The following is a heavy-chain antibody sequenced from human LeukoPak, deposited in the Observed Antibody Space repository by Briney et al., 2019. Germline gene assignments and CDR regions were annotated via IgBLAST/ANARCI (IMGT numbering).Heavy chain of an antibody. CDR3: ARSTGGWDNYYYYGMDV. Sequence: ASVKVSCKASGFTFTSYDFNWVRQATGQGLEWMGWMNPNSGNTGYAQKFQGRVTMTRNTSISTAYMELSSLRSEDTAVYYCARSTGGWDNYYYYGMDVWGQGTTVTVSS. J-gene: IGHJ6*02. CDR1: GFTFTSYD. V-gene: IGHV1-8*01. D-gene: IGHD6-19*01. CDR2: MNPNSGNT.